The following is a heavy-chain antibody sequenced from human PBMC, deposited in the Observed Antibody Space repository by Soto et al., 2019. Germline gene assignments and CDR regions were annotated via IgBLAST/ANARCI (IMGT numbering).Heavy chain of an antibody. J-gene: IGHJ5*02. CDR1: GFTFSNAW. Sequence: EVQPVESGGGLVKPGGSLRLSCAASGFTFSNAWMNWVRQAPGKGLEWVGRIKSKTDGGTTDYAAPVKGRFTISRDDSKNTLYLQMNSLKTEDTAVYYCTTALFCTNGVCHLLNIDSWFDPWGQGTLVTVSS. CDR3: TTALFCTNGVCHLLNIDSWFDP. CDR2: IKSKTDGGTT. D-gene: IGHD2-8*01. V-gene: IGHV3-15*07.